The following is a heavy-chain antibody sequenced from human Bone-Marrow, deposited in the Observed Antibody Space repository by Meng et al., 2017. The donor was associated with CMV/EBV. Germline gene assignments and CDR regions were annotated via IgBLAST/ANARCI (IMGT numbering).Heavy chain of an antibody. CDR3: ATDLTGGYCSSTSCYQVDP. CDR2: VDPEDGET. J-gene: IGHJ5*02. V-gene: IGHV1-69-2*01. D-gene: IGHD2-2*01. Sequence: FTDYYMHWVQQDPGKGLEWMGLVDPEDGETIYAEKFQGRVTITADTSTDTAYMELSSLRSEDTAVYYCATDLTGGYCSSTSCYQVDPWGQGTLVTVSS. CDR1: FTDYY.